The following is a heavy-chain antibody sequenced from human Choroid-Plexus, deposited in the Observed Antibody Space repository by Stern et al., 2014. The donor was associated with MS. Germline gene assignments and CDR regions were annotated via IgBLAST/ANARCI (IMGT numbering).Heavy chain of an antibody. Sequence: QVQLQESGPGLVKPSETLSLMCSVSSGFIGNNYWSWIRQPPGKGLEWIGHLYYSGSTYYNPSLKGRVTISLDTSKNQLSLRLSSVTAADTAVYFCARAGPYDYIWGNFRHRAFYFDSWGQGALVTVSS. CDR1: SGFIGNNY. CDR2: LYYSGST. V-gene: IGHV4-59*01. CDR3: ARAGPYDYIWGNFRHRAFYFDS. J-gene: IGHJ4*02. D-gene: IGHD3-16*02.